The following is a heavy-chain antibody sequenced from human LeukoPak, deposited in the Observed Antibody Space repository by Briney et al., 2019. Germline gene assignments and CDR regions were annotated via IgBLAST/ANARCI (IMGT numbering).Heavy chain of an antibody. Sequence: SETQSLICTVSGGSISSSSYYWGWIRQPPGKGLEWIGSIYYSGSTYYNPSLKSRVTISADTSKNQFSLKLSSVTAADTAVYYCARQGVAAAGTSFDIWGQGTMVTVSS. CDR2: IYYSGST. D-gene: IGHD6-13*01. CDR1: GGSISSSSYY. V-gene: IGHV4-39*01. CDR3: ARQGVAAAGTSFDI. J-gene: IGHJ3*02.